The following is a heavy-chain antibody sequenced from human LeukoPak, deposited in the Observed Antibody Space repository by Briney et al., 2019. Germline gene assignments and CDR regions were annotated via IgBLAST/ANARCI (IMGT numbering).Heavy chain of an antibody. Sequence: SQTLSLTCTVSGGSISSGSYYWSWIRQPAGKGLEWIGRIYTSGSTNYNPSLKSRVTISVDTSKNQFSLKLSSVTAADTAVYYCARESIESGFWSGYPTFDYWGQGTLVTVSS. CDR2: IYTSGST. V-gene: IGHV4-61*02. CDR1: GGSISSGSYY. CDR3: ARESIESGFWSGYPTFDY. D-gene: IGHD3-3*01. J-gene: IGHJ4*02.